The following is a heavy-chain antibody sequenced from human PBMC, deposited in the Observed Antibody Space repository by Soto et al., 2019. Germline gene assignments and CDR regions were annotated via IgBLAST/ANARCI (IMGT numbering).Heavy chain of an antibody. V-gene: IGHV3-30-3*01. CDR2: ISYDGINK. J-gene: IGHJ6*02. CDR1: GFTFSSYV. CDR3: ARARYGMDV. Sequence: QVHLVESGGGVVQPGRSLRLSCAASGFTFSSYVIHWVRQAPGEGLEWVAVISYDGINKDYADSVKGRFTISRDHSKNTLYLQMNSLRTADTAVYYCARARYGMDVWGQGTTVTVSS.